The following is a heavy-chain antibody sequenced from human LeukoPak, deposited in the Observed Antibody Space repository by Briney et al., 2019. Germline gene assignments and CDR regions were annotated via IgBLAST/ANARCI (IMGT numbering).Heavy chain of an antibody. CDR2: IYYSGST. V-gene: IGHV4-59*01. J-gene: IGHJ3*02. CDR3: ARHLGGERELIHAFDI. D-gene: IGHD1-26*01. Sequence: SETLSLTCTVSGGSISSYYWSWIRQPPGKGLEWIGYIYYSGSTNYNPSLKSRVTISVDTSKNQFSLKLSSVTAADTAVYYCARHLGGERELIHAFDIWGQGTMVTVSS. CDR1: GGSISSYY.